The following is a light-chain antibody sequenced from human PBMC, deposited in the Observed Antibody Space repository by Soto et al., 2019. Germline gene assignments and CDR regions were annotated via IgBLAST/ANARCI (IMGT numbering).Light chain of an antibody. CDR3: SSYAGSSHYV. J-gene: IGLJ1*01. CDR1: SSDVGRYNY. Sequence: ALTQPPSASGSPGQSVTISCTGTSSDVGRYNYISWYQQHPGKAPKLMIYEVSKRPSGVPDRFSGSKSGNTASLTVSGLQAEDEADYYCSSYAGSSHYVFGTGTKVTV. CDR2: EVS. V-gene: IGLV2-8*01.